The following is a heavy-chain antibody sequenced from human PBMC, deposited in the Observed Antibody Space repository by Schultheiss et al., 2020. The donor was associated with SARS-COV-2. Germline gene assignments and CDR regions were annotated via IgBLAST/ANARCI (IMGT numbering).Heavy chain of an antibody. Sequence: SETLSLTCAVYGGSFSGYYWSWIRQPPGKGLEWIGSIYYSGSTYYNPSLKSRVTISVDTSKNQFSLKLSSVTAADTAVYYCARGRIGDYWGQGTLVTVSS. CDR3: ARGRIGDY. J-gene: IGHJ4*02. D-gene: IGHD2-15*01. V-gene: IGHV4-34*01. CDR1: GGSFSGYY. CDR2: IYYSGST.